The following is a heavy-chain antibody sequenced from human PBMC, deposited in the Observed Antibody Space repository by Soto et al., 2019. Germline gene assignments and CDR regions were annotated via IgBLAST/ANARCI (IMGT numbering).Heavy chain of an antibody. D-gene: IGHD3-10*01. Sequence: EVQLLESGGGLVQPGEYLRLSCAASGFTFDYYWMHWVRQAPGKGLVWVSRVHSGGTTTTYADSVKGRFTISRANARNTVSLPVRSLRAEDPAIYYCARGDRGVFVLWGDGTLVSVSS. CDR3: ARGDRGVFVL. CDR1: GFTFDYYW. CDR2: VHSGGTTT. V-gene: IGHV3-74*01. J-gene: IGHJ3*01.